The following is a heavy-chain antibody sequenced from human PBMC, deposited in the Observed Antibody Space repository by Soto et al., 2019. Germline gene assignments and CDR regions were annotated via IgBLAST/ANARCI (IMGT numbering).Heavy chain of an antibody. V-gene: IGHV3-48*02. CDR3: ARDRCSGGSCYPSYYYHGMEV. J-gene: IGHJ6*02. CDR1: GFTFSSYS. CDR2: ISSSSSTI. D-gene: IGHD2-15*01. Sequence: LRLSCAASGFTFSSYSMNWVRQAPGKGLEWVSYISSSSSTIYYADSVKGRFTISRDNAKNSLYLQMNSLRDEDTAVYYCARDRCSGGSCYPSYYYHGMEVWGQGTPVTVPS.